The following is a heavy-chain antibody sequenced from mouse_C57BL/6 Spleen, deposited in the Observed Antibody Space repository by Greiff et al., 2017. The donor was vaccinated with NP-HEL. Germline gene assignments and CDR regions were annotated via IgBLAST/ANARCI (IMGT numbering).Heavy chain of an antibody. CDR1: GFTFSSYA. CDR3: ARGTDYYYAMDY. V-gene: IGHV5-4*01. CDR2: ISDGGSYT. J-gene: IGHJ4*01. Sequence: EVQLVESGGGLVKPGGSLKLSCAASGFTFSSYAMSWVRQTPEKRLEWVATISDGGSYTYYPDNVKGRFTISRDNAKNNLYLQMSHLKSEDTAMYYCARGTDYYYAMDYWGQGTSVTVSS. D-gene: IGHD2-4*01.